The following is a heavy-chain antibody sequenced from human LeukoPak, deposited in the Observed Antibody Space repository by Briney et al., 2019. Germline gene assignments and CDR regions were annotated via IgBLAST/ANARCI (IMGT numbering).Heavy chain of an antibody. D-gene: IGHD6-6*01. CDR1: GYTFTSYY. CDR3: AGGGKYSSSASPY. J-gene: IGHJ4*02. CDR2: INPNSGGT. V-gene: IGHV1-2*02. Sequence: AASVKVSCKASGYTFTSYYMHWVRQAPGQGLEWMGWINPNSGGTNYAQKLQGRVTMTRDTSISTAYMELSRLRSDDTAVYYCAGGGKYSSSASPYWGQGTLVTVSS.